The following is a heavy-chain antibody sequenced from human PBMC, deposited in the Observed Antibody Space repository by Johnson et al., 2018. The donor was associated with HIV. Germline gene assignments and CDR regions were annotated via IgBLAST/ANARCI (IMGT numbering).Heavy chain of an antibody. D-gene: IGHD6-13*01. J-gene: IGHJ3*02. Sequence: VQLVESGGGVVRPGGSLRLSCAASGFTFDDYAMSWVRQSPGKGLEWVSAISGSGGSTYYADSVKGRFTISRDNSKNTLYLQMNSLRAEDTAVYYCAKDQWSSSWTNDAFDIWGQGTMVTVSS. V-gene: IGHV3-23*04. CDR3: AKDQWSSSWTNDAFDI. CDR2: ISGSGGST. CDR1: GFTFDDYA.